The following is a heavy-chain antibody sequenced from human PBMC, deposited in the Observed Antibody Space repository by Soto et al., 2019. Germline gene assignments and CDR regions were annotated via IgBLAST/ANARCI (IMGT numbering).Heavy chain of an antibody. CDR1: GLTSSNAW. D-gene: IGHD1-26*01. J-gene: IGHJ5*02. CDR3: TPHRVGNWFDP. V-gene: IGHV3-15*04. Sequence: GGSLRLSCAASGLTSSNAWMNWIRQSPGKGLEWIGRIGSHGAGGTVEYAAPVKDRFIISRNDSKNTLYLQMNSLKIEDTGVYYCTPHRVGNWFDPWGQGTQVTVSS. CDR2: IGSHGAGGTV.